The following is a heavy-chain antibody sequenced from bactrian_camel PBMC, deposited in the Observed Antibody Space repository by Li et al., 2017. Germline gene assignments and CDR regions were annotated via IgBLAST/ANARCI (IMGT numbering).Heavy chain of an antibody. D-gene: IGHD6*01. CDR2: IDTDGSA. CDR1: GVTIADTC. CDR3: RGTEQQSRITYGRRWCGRTY. V-gene: IGHV3S55*01. Sequence: VQLVESGGGSVQAGGSLRLSCATSGVTIADTCMGWFRQAPGKAREGVAAIDTDGSASYSGSVKGRFTISRDKVENTLYLQMNSLTPEDTAMYYCRGTEQQSRITYGRRWCGRTYWGQGTQVTVS. J-gene: IGHJ4*01.